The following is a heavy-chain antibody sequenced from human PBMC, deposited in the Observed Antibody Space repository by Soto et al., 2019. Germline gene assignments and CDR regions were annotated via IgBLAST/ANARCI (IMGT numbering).Heavy chain of an antibody. CDR1: GGSISSSSYY. Sequence: SETLSLTCTVSGGSISSSSYYWGWIRQPPGKGLEWIGSIYYSGSTYYNPSLKSRVTISVDTSKNQFSLKLSSVTAADTAVYYCARRPGGIAARTGFDYWGQGTLVTVSS. CDR3: ARRPGGIAARTGFDY. CDR2: IYYSGST. D-gene: IGHD6-6*01. J-gene: IGHJ4*02. V-gene: IGHV4-39*01.